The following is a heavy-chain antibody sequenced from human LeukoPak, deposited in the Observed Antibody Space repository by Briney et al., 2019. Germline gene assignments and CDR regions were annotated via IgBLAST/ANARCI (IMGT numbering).Heavy chain of an antibody. CDR2: IYTSGST. D-gene: IGHD3-10*01. CDR3: AREFGELGFDY. V-gene: IGHV4-61*02. CDR1: GGSISSGNYY. J-gene: IGHJ4*02. Sequence: SETLSLTCTVSGGSISSGNYYWSWIRQPAGKGLEWIGRIYTSGSTDYNPSLKRRVTISVDTSKNQFSLKVNSVTAADTAVYYCAREFGELGFDYWGQGTLVTVSS.